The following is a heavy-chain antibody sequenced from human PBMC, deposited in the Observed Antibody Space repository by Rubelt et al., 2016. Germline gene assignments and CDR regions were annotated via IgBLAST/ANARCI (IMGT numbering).Heavy chain of an antibody. V-gene: IGHV4-38-2*02. CDR1: GYSISSGHY. Sequence: QVQLQESGPGLVKPSETLSLTCTVSGYSISSGHYWGWIRQPPGKGLEYIGSMHHTGNTYYNPSLESRVTISVDTSRNQLFLDLTSVTAADTAVYYCARGYYSDGRAAFDIWGQGTMVTVSS. CDR2: MHHTGNT. CDR3: ARGYYSDGRAAFDI. D-gene: IGHD3-10*01. J-gene: IGHJ3*02.